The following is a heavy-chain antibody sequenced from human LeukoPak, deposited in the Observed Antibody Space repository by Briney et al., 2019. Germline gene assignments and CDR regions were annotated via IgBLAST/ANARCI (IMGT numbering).Heavy chain of an antibody. CDR2: ISSSGRSI. D-gene: IGHD3-22*01. J-gene: IGHJ4*02. V-gene: IGHV3-48*03. CDR1: GFTFTIYE. Sequence: PGGSLRLSCAASGFTFTIYEMNWVRQAPGKGLEWVSYISSSGRSIYYADSVKGRFTISRDNAKNSLYLQMNSLRAEDTAVYYCARGPHYYDSSGPFDYWGQGTLVTVSS. CDR3: ARGPHYYDSSGPFDY.